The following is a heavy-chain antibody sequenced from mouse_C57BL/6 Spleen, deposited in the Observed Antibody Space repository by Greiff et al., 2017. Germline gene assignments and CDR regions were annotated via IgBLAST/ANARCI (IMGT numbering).Heavy chain of an antibody. CDR3: ASLNWDRFAY. V-gene: IGHV1-82*01. Sequence: QVQLQQSGPELVKPGASVKISCKASGYAFSSSWMNWVKQRPGQGLEWIGRIYPGDGDTNYNGKFKGKATLTADKSSSTAYMQLSSLTSEDSAVYFCASLNWDRFAYWGQGTLVTVSA. J-gene: IGHJ3*01. CDR1: GYAFSSSW. CDR2: IYPGDGDT. D-gene: IGHD4-1*01.